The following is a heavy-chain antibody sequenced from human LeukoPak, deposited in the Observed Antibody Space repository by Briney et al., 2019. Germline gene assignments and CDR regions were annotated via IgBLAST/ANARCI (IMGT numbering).Heavy chain of an antibody. CDR1: GFTFRSYW. D-gene: IGHD3-22*01. CDR2: INSDGSSA. CDR3: ASWFGGHYYDSA. V-gene: IGHV3-74*01. J-gene: IGHJ5*02. Sequence: GGSLRLSCEASGFTFRSYWMHWVRQAPGKGLVWVSRINSDGSSATYADPVKGRFTISRDNAKNTLYLQMNSLRAEDTAVYYCASWFGGHYYDSAWGQGTLVTVSP.